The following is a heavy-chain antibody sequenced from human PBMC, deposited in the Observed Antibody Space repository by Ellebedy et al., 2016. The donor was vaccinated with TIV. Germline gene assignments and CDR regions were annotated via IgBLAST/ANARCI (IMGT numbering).Heavy chain of an antibody. D-gene: IGHD2-15*01. Sequence: PGGSLRLSCAASGFTFTYYAMHWVRQAPGEGLEWLAVISSDGHREHYADSVKGRFTISRDNSNNTVYLQMNSLRVEDTAVYYCARDRHCVGGRCYSVWGQGTLVTVSS. CDR3: ARDRHCVGGRCYSV. J-gene: IGHJ4*02. CDR1: GFTFTYYA. V-gene: IGHV3-30*14. CDR2: ISSDGHRE.